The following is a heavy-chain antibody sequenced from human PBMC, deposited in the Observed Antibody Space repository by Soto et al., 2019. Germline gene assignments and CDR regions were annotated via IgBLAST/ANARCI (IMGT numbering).Heavy chain of an antibody. CDR3: ARDRRVVAATPTNDAFDI. J-gene: IGHJ3*02. CDR2: IIPIFGTA. V-gene: IGHV1-69*13. Sequence: SVKVSCKASGGTFSSYAISWVRQAPGQGLEWMGGIIPIFGTANYAQKFQGRVTITAGESTSTAYMELSSLRSEDTAVYYCARDRRVVAATPTNDAFDIWGQGTMVTVSS. CDR1: GGTFSSYA. D-gene: IGHD2-15*01.